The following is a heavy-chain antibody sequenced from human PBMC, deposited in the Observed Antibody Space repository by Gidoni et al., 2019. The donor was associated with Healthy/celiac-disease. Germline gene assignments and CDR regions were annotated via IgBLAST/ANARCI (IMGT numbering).Heavy chain of an antibody. J-gene: IGHJ4*02. CDR1: GFTFSSYA. CDR2: ISYDGSNK. CDR3: ARDRRAPENDY. V-gene: IGHV3-30-3*01. Sequence: QVQLVESGGGVVQPGRSLRLSCAASGFTFSSYAMHWVRQAPGKGLEWVAVISYDGSNKYYADSVKGRFTISRDNSKNTLYLQMNSLRAEDTAVYYCARDRRAPENDYWSQGTLVTVSS.